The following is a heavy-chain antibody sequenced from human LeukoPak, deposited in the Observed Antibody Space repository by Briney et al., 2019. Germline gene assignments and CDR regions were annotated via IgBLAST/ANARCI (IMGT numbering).Heavy chain of an antibody. J-gene: IGHJ4*02. Sequence: SETLSLTCTVSGGSISSSFYYWGWIRQPPGKGLEWIGSIYHSGSTYYNPSLKSRVTISVDTSRNQFSLNLSSVTAADTAVYYCARPFLEYYYDSSGYYGGDYWGQGTLVTVSS. CDR2: IYHSGST. D-gene: IGHD3-22*01. CDR3: ARPFLEYYYDSSGYYGGDY. CDR1: GGSISSSFYY. V-gene: IGHV4-39*01.